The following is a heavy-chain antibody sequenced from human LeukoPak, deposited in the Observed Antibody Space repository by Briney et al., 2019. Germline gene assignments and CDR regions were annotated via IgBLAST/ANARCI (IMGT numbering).Heavy chain of an antibody. J-gene: IGHJ4*02. CDR1: GFTFSSYS. D-gene: IGHD3-22*01. V-gene: IGHV3-21*01. CDR2: ISSSSSYI. Sequence: GGSLRLSCAASGFTFSSYSMNWVRQAPGKGLEWVSSISSSSSYIYYADSVKGRFTISRDNAKNSLYLQMNSLRAEDTAVYYCARGINYYYDSSGYRGWDWGQGTLVTVSS. CDR3: ARGINYYYDSSGYRGWD.